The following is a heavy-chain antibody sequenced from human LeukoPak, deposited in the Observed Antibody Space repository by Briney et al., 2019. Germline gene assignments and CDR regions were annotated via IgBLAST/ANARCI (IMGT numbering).Heavy chain of an antibody. D-gene: IGHD6-19*01. CDR2: IYSGGST. J-gene: IGHJ4*02. CDR3: ATSPVAGTGDY. V-gene: IGHV3-53*01. Sequence: PGGSLRLSCTSSGFTVSSTYISWVRKAPGKGLDWVSVIYSGGSTDYADSVKDRFTISRDASKNTVFLQMNSLRVEDTAVYYCATSPVAGTGDYWGQGTLVTVSS. CDR1: GFTVSSTY.